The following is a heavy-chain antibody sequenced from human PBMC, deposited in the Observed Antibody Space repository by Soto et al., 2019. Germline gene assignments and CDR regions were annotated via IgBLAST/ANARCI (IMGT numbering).Heavy chain of an antibody. CDR3: ATWHEREPAYDV. CDR1: GVTMSGKKY. J-gene: IGHJ3*01. Sequence: QPAGSLELCCAAFGVTMSGKKYVAWLRQAPGKGLEWVSALYDVDGSFYADSVKGRFTTSSDSSKTTVYLQMNDLRPDDTAVYYCATWHEREPAYDVWGQGTTVTVPS. V-gene: IGHV3-53*01. D-gene: IGHD1-1*01. CDR2: LYDVDGS.